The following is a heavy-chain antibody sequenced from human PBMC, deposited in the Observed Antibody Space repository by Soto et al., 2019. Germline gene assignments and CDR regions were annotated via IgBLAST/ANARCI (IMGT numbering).Heavy chain of an antibody. Sequence: EVQLVESGGGLVQPGGSLRLSCAASAFTFRNYWMSWVRQAPGKGLECVAKIKEDGSEKYYVDSVKGRFTISRDNAKNSVYLQMNSLKVEDTAMYYCARASSSTSGAIDYWGQGTLVTVSS. CDR2: IKEDGSEK. D-gene: IGHD2-2*01. CDR3: ARASSSTSGAIDY. J-gene: IGHJ4*02. V-gene: IGHV3-7*04. CDR1: AFTFRNYW.